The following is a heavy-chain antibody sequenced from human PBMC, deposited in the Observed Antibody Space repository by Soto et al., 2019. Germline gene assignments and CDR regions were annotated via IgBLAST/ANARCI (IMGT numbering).Heavy chain of an antibody. V-gene: IGHV1-3*01. CDR1: GYTFTSYA. CDR2: INAGNGNT. CDR3: ARPPHYYGSGKYYFDY. J-gene: IGHJ4*02. Sequence: QVRLVQSGAEVKKPGASVKVSCKASGYTFTSYAMHWVRQAPGQRLEWMGWINAGNGNTKYSQKFQGRVTITRDTSASTAYMELSSLRSEDTAVYYCARPPHYYGSGKYYFDYWGQGTLVTVSS. D-gene: IGHD3-10*01.